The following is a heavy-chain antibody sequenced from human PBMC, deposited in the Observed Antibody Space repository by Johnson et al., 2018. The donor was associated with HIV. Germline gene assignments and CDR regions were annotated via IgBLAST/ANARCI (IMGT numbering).Heavy chain of an antibody. J-gene: IGHJ3*02. CDR3: AKVAVATAAGGVALDI. Sequence: VQLVESGGGLVKPGGSLRLSCAASGFTFTNAWMSWVRQAPGKGLEWVGHIKSKTDGGTTDYAAPVKGRFTISRDDSKNTLYLQMNSLRAEDTAVYYCAKVAVATAAGGVALDIWGPGTMVTVSS. CDR1: GFTFTNAW. V-gene: IGHV3-15*01. CDR2: IKSKTDGGTT. D-gene: IGHD6-13*01.